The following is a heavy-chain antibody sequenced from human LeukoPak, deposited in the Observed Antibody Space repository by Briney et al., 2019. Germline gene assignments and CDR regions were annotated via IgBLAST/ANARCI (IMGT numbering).Heavy chain of an antibody. D-gene: IGHD3-10*01. Sequence: GSLRLSCAASGFTFSSYAMSWVRQAPGKGLEWIGYIYYSGSTNYNPSLKSRVTISVDTSKNQFSLKLSSVTAADTAVYYCARLGDYGSGSYQFDPWGQGTLVTLSS. CDR2: IYYSGST. V-gene: IGHV4-59*08. CDR3: ARLGDYGSGSYQFDP. CDR1: GFTFSSYA. J-gene: IGHJ5*02.